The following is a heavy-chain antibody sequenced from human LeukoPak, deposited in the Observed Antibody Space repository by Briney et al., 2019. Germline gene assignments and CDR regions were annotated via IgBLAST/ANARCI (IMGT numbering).Heavy chain of an antibody. J-gene: IGHJ3*02. V-gene: IGHV3-74*01. D-gene: IGHD7-27*01. Sequence: GGSLRLSCAASGFTFCSYWMHWVRQAPGKGLLWVSRINSDGSSTSYADSVKGRFTISRDNAKNTLYLQMNSLRAEDTAVYYCAKEGDWGSGWAFDIWGQGTMVTVSS. CDR2: INSDGSST. CDR3: AKEGDWGSGWAFDI. CDR1: GFTFCSYW.